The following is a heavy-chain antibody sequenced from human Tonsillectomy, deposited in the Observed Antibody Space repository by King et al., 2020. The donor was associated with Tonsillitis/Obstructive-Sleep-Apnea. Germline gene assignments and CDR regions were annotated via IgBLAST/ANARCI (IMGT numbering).Heavy chain of an antibody. D-gene: IGHD1-7*01. CDR1: GFIFQNYG. J-gene: IGHJ6*02. CDR2: IWNDGVST. V-gene: IGHV3-33*01. Sequence: VQLVESGGGVVQPGRSLRLSCAASGFIFQNYGMHWVRQAPGKGLEWVAMIWNDGVSTDYADSVTGRFTVSRDNSKSTLSLQMNSLRVEDTAVYYCARFPIEFRGAVELPFCNMDVWGQGTTVTVSS. CDR3: ARFPIEFRGAVELPFCNMDV.